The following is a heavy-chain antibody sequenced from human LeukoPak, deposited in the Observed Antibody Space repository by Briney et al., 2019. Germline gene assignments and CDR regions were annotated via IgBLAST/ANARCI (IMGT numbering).Heavy chain of an antibody. Sequence: ASVKVSCTASGYTFTSYGISWVRQAPGQGLEWMGWISAYNGNTNYAQKLQGRVTMTTDTSTSTAYMELRSLRSDDTAVYYCARDGDIEGATGYVDYWGQGTLVTVSS. V-gene: IGHV1-18*01. D-gene: IGHD1-26*01. J-gene: IGHJ4*02. CDR3: ARDGDIEGATGYVDY. CDR1: GYTFTSYG. CDR2: ISAYNGNT.